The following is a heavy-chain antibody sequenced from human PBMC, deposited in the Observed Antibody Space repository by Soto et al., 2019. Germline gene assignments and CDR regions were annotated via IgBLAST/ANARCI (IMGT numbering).Heavy chain of an antibody. CDR2: INTDGSVT. Sequence: DVDLVESGGALVQPGGSLRLSCAGSGFTFSNFWMHWVRQAPGKGLVWVARINTDGSVTSHADSVKGRFTIYRDNAKSNLNLQMNSLREEDSAMYYCARQTGLGATNYWGRGTLVTVAS. J-gene: IGHJ4*02. D-gene: IGHD1-26*01. CDR1: GFTFSNFW. V-gene: IGHV3-74*02. CDR3: ARQTGLGATNY.